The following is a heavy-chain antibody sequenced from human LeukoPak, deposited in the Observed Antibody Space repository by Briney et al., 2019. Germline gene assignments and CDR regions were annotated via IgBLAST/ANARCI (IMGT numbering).Heavy chain of an antibody. J-gene: IGHJ4*02. CDR1: GFIFSNHG. V-gene: IGHV3-23*01. Sequence: GGTLRLSCAASGFIFSNHGMNWVRQAPGKGLEWVSGISGDAGRTYYADSVKGRFTISRDNSKNTLYLQMNSLRAEDTAIYYCAKDRAWGAFAYWGQGTLVTVSS. CDR2: ISGDAGRT. D-gene: IGHD1-26*01. CDR3: AKDRAWGAFAY.